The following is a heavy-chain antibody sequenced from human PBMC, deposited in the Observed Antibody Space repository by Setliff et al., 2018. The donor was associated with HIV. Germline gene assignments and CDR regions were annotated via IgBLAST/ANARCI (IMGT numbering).Heavy chain of an antibody. J-gene: IGHJ6*02. Sequence: SETLSLTCAVSNYSISSGYYWGWIRQPPGKGLEWIGSIYHSGSTYYNPSLKSRVTISGDTSKNQFSLKLSSVTAADTAVYYCARRPAGAVAGGYGMDVWGQGTTVTVSS. V-gene: IGHV4-38-2*01. D-gene: IGHD6-19*01. CDR3: ARRPAGAVAGGYGMDV. CDR2: IYHSGST. CDR1: NYSISSGYY.